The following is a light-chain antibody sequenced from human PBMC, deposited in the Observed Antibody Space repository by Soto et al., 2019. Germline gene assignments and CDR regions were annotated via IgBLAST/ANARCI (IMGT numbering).Light chain of an antibody. CDR2: DAS. CDR1: QSVNYN. Sequence: EIVMTQSPATLSVSPGERATLYCRASQSVNYNLAWYQQKPGQAPRLLIYDASTRATGIPARFSGTISGTDFILTISSLQSEDFAVYYCQQYNNWPLTFGGGTKVEIK. J-gene: IGKJ4*01. CDR3: QQYNNWPLT. V-gene: IGKV3-15*01.